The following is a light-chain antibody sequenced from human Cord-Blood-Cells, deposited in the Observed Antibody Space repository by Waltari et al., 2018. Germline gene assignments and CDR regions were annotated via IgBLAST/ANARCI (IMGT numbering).Light chain of an antibody. J-gene: IGLJ3*02. Sequence: QSALTQPASVSGSPGESLTIPCTGTSCHVGGYIYVSWYQQHPGKAPKLMIYDVSNRPSGVSNRFSGSKSGNTASLTISGLQAEDEADYYCSSYTSSSTRVFGGGTKLTVL. CDR3: SSYTSSSTRV. CDR2: DVS. CDR1: SCHVGGYIY. V-gene: IGLV2-14*03.